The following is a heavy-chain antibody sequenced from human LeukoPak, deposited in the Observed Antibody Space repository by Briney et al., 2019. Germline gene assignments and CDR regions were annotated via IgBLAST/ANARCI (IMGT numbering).Heavy chain of an antibody. CDR2: ISGSGGST. Sequence: GASLRLSCAASGFTFSSYAMGWVRQAPGKGLEWVSAISGSGGSTYYADSVKGRFTISRDNSKNTLYLQMNSLRAEDTAVYYCAKAPVSYDSSGYYFDYWGQGTLVTVSS. CDR1: GFTFSSYA. CDR3: AKAPVSYDSSGYYFDY. V-gene: IGHV3-23*01. J-gene: IGHJ4*02. D-gene: IGHD3-22*01.